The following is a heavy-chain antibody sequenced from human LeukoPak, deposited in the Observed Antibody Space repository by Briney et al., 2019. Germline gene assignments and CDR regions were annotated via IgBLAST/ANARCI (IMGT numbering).Heavy chain of an antibody. D-gene: IGHD2/OR15-2a*01. CDR3: VSFYETY. J-gene: IGHJ4*02. CDR1: GSYW. V-gene: IGHV3-74*01. Sequence: GGSLRLSCAASGSYWMHWVRQAPGKGLVWVSHINSDGSWTGYADSVKGRFTISKDNAKNTVYLQMNNLRAEDTAVYYCVSFYETYWGRGTLVTVSS. CDR2: INSDGSWT.